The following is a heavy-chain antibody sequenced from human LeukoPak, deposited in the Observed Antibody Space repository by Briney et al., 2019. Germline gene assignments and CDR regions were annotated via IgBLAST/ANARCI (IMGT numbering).Heavy chain of an antibody. CDR1: GFSFSSYG. CDR2: IWYDGSNK. CDR3: AREGRDYGAYYYYGMDV. D-gene: IGHD4-17*01. V-gene: IGHV3-33*01. J-gene: IGHJ6*02. Sequence: PGRSLRLSRAASGFSFSSYGMHWVRQAPGKGLEGVAVIWYDGSNKYYADSVKGRFTISRDNSKNTLYLQMNSLRAEDTAVYYCAREGRDYGAYYYYGMDVWGQGTTVTVSS.